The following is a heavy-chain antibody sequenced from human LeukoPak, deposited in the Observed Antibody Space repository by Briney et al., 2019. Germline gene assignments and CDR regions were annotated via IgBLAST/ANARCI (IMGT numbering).Heavy chain of an antibody. CDR2: INPNSGGT. V-gene: IGHV1-2*02. J-gene: IGHJ3*02. CDR1: GYTFTGYY. Sequence: ASVKVSCKASGYTFTGYYMHWVRQAPGQGLEWMGWINPNSGGTNYAQKFQGRVTMTRDTSISTAYMELSRLRSDDTAVYYCARDVYYYDSSGSFPGAFDIWGQGTMVTVSS. D-gene: IGHD3-22*01. CDR3: ARDVYYYDSSGSFPGAFDI.